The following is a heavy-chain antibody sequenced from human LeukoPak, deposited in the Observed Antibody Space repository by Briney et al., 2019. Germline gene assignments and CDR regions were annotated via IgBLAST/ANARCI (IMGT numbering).Heavy chain of an antibody. D-gene: IGHD5-18*01. CDR1: GFTFDDYG. V-gene: IGHV3-20*04. J-gene: IGHJ6*03. Sequence: GGSLRLSCAASGFTFDDYGMSWVRQAPGKGLEWVSGINWSGGSTGYADSVKGRFTISRDNAKNSLYLQMNSLRAEDTALYYCARGYSPYYMDVWGKGTTVTVSS. CDR2: INWSGGST. CDR3: ARGYSPYYMDV.